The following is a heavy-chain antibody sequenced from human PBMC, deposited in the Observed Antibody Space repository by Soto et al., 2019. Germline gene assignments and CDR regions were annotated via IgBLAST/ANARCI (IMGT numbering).Heavy chain of an antibody. J-gene: IGHJ6*02. Sequence: EXRSLTCTFSGGSISSSSYYWGWIRQPPGKGLEWIGSIYYSGSTYYNPSLKSRVTISVDTSKNQFSLKLSSVTAAETAVYYCASDLTSWSGYSGYGMDVWGQGTTVTVS. CDR2: IYYSGST. CDR1: GGSISSSSYY. V-gene: IGHV4-39*01. D-gene: IGHD3-3*01. CDR3: ASDLTSWSGYSGYGMDV.